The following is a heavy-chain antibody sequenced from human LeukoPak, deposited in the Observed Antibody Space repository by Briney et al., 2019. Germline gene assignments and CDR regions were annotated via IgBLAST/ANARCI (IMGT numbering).Heavy chain of an antibody. CDR1: GFTFSDYY. Sequence: PGGSLRLSCAASGFTFSDYYMSWLRQAPGKGVEGVSYISSTNGHTYYADSVNGRFTISRDTAKNSLYLQMNSLRVEDTTIYFCARDRDSSGLYGGADLWGQGVLVTVSA. V-gene: IGHV3-11*06. CDR3: ARDRDSSGLYGGADL. CDR2: ISSTNGHT. D-gene: IGHD6-19*01. J-gene: IGHJ5*02.